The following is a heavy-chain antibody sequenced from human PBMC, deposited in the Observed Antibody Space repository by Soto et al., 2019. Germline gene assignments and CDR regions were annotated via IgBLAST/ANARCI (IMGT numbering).Heavy chain of an antibody. Sequence: EVQLLESGGGLVQPGGSLRLSCAASGFTFSSYAMRWVRQAPGTGLEWVSGISGSGGSTYYADSVKGRFTFSRDNSKNTLDLQMNSLRAEDTAVYYCAKGRDFWPSRGMDSLWGQGTLVTVSS. CDR2: ISGSGGST. J-gene: IGHJ4*02. V-gene: IGHV3-23*01. D-gene: IGHD3-3*01. CDR3: AKGRDFWPSRGMDSL. CDR1: GFTFSSYA.